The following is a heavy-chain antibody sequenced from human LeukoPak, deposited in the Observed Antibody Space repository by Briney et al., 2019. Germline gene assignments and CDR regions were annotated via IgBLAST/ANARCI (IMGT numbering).Heavy chain of an antibody. D-gene: IGHD3-16*01. CDR2: IRSKAYGGTT. V-gene: IGHV3-49*04. Sequence: GGSLRLSCTASGFTFGDYAMSWVRQAPGKGLEWVGFIRSKAYGGTTEYAASVEGRFTISRDDYKSIAYLQMNSLKTEDTAVYYCTREGRGSDAFDYWGQGTLVTVSS. CDR1: GFTFGDYA. J-gene: IGHJ4*02. CDR3: TREGRGSDAFDY.